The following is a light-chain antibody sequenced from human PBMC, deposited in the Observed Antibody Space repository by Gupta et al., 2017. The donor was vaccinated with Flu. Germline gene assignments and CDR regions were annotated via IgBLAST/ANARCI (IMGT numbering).Light chain of an antibody. CDR2: VAS. CDR1: QGISNW. V-gene: IGKV1D-16*01. Sequence: DIQMTQSPSSLSASVGDRVTITCRASQGISNWLAWYQQKPEKAPKSLIYVASSLRSGVPSRFSGSRSGTNFTLTISSLQPEDFGTYYCQQDNIYPWTFGQGTKVEIK. CDR3: QQDNIYPWT. J-gene: IGKJ1*01.